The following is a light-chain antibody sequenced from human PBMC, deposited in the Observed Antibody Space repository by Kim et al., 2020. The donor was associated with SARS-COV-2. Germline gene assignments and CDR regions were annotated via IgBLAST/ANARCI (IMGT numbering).Light chain of an antibody. J-gene: IGKJ3*01. CDR3: LQLNSYPFT. V-gene: IGKV1-17*01. CDR2: GAS. CDR1: QGIRYC. Sequence: ASVGDRVTITWRASQGIRYCLGWYQQKPGRPPKRLIYGASSLQSGVPSRCSGSGSGTEFTLTISGLQPEDFATYYCLQLNSYPFTFGPGTKVDIK.